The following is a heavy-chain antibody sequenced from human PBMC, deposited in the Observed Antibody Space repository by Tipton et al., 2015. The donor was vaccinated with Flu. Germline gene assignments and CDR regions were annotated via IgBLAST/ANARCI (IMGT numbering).Heavy chain of an antibody. CDR1: GGTFSSYA. CDR3: ASPPPRRGLNPYDAFDI. V-gene: IGHV1-69*04. CDR2: IIPILGTA. D-gene: IGHD1-14*01. Sequence: QVQLVQSGAEVKKPGSSVKVSCKASGGTFSSYAISWVRQAPGQGLEWMGRIIPILGTANYAQKFQGRVTITGDKSTSTAYMELSSLRAEATAVSYCASPPPRRGLNPYDAFDIWGQGTLATVSS. J-gene: IGHJ3*02.